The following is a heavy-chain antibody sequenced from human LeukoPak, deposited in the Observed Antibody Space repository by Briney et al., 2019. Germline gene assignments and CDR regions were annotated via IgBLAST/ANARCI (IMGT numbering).Heavy chain of an antibody. CDR1: GFSLSTSGVG. Sequence: SGPTLVKPTQTLTLTCTFSGFSLSTSGVGVGWIRQPPGKALEWLALIYWNDDKRYGPSLKSRLTITKDTSKNQVVLTMTNMGPVDTATYYCAHSLYYYDSSGYYWGFDPWGQGTLVTVSS. CDR2: IYWNDDK. D-gene: IGHD3-22*01. V-gene: IGHV2-5*01. CDR3: AHSLYYYDSSGYYWGFDP. J-gene: IGHJ5*02.